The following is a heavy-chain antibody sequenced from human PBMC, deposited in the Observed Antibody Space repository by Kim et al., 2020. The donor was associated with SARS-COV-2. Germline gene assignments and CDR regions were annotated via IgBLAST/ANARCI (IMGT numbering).Heavy chain of an antibody. Sequence: RFTISRDNSKNTLYLQMNSLRAEDTAVYYCAKSTSGGQLDREYYYYGMDVWGQGTTVTVSS. V-gene: IGHV3-30*02. J-gene: IGHJ6*02. CDR3: AKSTSGGQLDREYYYYGMDV. D-gene: IGHD6-6*01.